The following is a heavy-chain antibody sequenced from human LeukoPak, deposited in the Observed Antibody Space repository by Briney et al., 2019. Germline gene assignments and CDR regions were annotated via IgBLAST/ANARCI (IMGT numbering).Heavy chain of an antibody. Sequence: PGGSLRLSCAASGFTVSANYLTWVRQAPGKGLEWVSVIYSGGSTYYADSVKGRFTISRHNSENTLYLQMNSLRVEDTAVYYCARSGYCSGGRCYSNYYYGVDVWGQGTTVTVSS. J-gene: IGHJ6*02. D-gene: IGHD2-15*01. CDR2: IYSGGST. CDR3: ARSGYCSGGRCYSNYYYGVDV. V-gene: IGHV3-53*04. CDR1: GFTVSANY.